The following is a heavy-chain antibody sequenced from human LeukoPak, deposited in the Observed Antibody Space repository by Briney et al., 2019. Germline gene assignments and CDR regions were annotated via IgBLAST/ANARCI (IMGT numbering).Heavy chain of an antibody. V-gene: IGHV3-30*02. D-gene: IGHD1-1*01. CDR2: IRYDGSNK. CDR3: AGVPWNDP. Sequence: GGSLRLSCAASGFTFSSYGMHWVRQAPGKGLEWVAFIRYDGSNKYYADSVKGRFTISRDNSKNTLFLQMNSLRAEGTAVYYCAGVPWNDPWGQGTLVTVSS. J-gene: IGHJ5*02. CDR1: GFTFSSYG.